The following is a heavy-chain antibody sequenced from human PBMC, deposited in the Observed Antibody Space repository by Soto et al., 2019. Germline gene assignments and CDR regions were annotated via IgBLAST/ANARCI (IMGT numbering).Heavy chain of an antibody. CDR3: ASPRGAYCSSTRCYTYLGAS. D-gene: IGHD2-2*02. V-gene: IGHV1-69*01. J-gene: IGHJ5*02. CDR2: IIPIFGTA. Sequence: QVQLVQSGAEVKKPGSSVKVSCKASGGTFSSYAISWVRQAPGQGLEWMGGIIPIFGTANYAQKFQGRVTITADESTTTANMERSTLRCEDTAVYYWASPRGAYCSSTRCYTYLGASWGQEPLATFSP. CDR1: GGTFSSYA.